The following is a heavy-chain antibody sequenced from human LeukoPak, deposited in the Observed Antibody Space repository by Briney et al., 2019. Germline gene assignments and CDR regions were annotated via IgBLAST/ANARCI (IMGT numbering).Heavy chain of an antibody. CDR1: GFTFSSYA. CDR3: ATHFPFFDS. CDR2: ITGSGDST. Sequence: GGSLRLSCAASGFTFSSYAMSWVRQAPGQGLEWVSGITGSGDSTYYADSVQSRFTISRDNSKNTLYLQMSSLGAEDTAVYYCATHFPFFDSWGQGTLVTVSS. V-gene: IGHV3-23*01. J-gene: IGHJ4*02.